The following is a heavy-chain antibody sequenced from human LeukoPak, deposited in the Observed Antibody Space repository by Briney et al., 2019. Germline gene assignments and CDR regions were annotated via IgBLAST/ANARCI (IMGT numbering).Heavy chain of an antibody. CDR2: INHSGST. J-gene: IGHJ6*03. V-gene: IGHV4-34*01. D-gene: IGHD5-24*01. CDR3: AGGLQLLLYYYMDV. CDR1: GGSFSGYY. Sequence: PSETLSLTCAVYGGSFSGYYWSWIRQPPGKGLEWIGEINHSGSTNYNPSLKSRVTISVDTSKNQFSLKLGSVTAADTAVYYCAGGLQLLLYYYMDVWGKGATVTVSS.